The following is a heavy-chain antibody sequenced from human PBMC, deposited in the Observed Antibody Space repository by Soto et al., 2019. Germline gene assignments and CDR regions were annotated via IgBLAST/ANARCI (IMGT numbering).Heavy chain of an antibody. CDR1: GFTFSSYA. J-gene: IGHJ3*02. CDR3: ARERRQWLVQGSDAFDI. V-gene: IGHV3-30-3*01. Sequence: QVQLVESGGGVVQPGRSLRLSCAASGFTFSSYAMHWVRQAPGKGLEWVAVISYDGSNKYYADSVKGRFTISRDNSKNTLYLQMNSLRAEDTAVYYCARERRQWLVQGSDAFDIWGQGTMVTVSS. D-gene: IGHD6-19*01. CDR2: ISYDGSNK.